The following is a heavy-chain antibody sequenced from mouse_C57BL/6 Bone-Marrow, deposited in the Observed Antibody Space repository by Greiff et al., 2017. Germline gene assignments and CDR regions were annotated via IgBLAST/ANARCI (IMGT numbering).Heavy chain of an antibody. Sequence: VMLVESGAELARPGASVKMSCKASGYTFTSYTMHWVKQRPGQGLEWIGYINPSSGYTKYNQKFKDKATLTADKSSSTAYMQLSSLTSEDSAVYYCARHWNYWYFDVWGTGTTVTVSS. CDR1: GYTFTSYT. CDR3: ARHWNYWYFDV. V-gene: IGHV1-4*01. J-gene: IGHJ1*03. CDR2: INPSSGYT. D-gene: IGHD4-1*01.